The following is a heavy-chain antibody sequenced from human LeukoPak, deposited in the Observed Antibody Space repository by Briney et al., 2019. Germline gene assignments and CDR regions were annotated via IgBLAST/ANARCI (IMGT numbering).Heavy chain of an antibody. CDR3: ARVSYDSSGYYFDY. Sequence: GGSLRLSCAASGFTFSSYSMNWVRQAPGKGLEWVSYISSSSSTIYYADSVKGRFTISREDAKNSLYLQMNSLRAGDTAVYYCARVSYDSSGYYFDYWGQGTLVTVSS. CDR2: ISSSSSTI. J-gene: IGHJ4*02. D-gene: IGHD3-22*01. V-gene: IGHV3-48*01. CDR1: GFTFSSYS.